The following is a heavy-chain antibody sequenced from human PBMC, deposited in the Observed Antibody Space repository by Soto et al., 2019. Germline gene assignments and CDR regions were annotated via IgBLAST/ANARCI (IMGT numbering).Heavy chain of an antibody. Sequence: NPSETLSLTCTVSGGSISSYYWSWIRQPPGKGLEWIGYIYYSGSTNYNPSLKSRVTISVDTSKNQFSLKLSSVTAADTAVYYCARGLRAASYYFDYWGQGTLVTVSS. V-gene: IGHV4-59*01. CDR2: IYYSGST. D-gene: IGHD6-13*01. J-gene: IGHJ4*02. CDR3: ARGLRAASYYFDY. CDR1: GGSISSYY.